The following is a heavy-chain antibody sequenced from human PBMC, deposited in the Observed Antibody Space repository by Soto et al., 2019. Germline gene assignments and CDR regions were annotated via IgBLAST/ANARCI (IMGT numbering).Heavy chain of an antibody. D-gene: IGHD1-1*01. CDR2: IDPSDSYT. V-gene: IGHV5-10-1*01. CDR1: GYTFTSYW. CDR3: ARHGVADNHVYYYGLDF. J-gene: IGHJ6*02. Sequence: GESLKISCKVSGYTFTSYWIGWVRQMPGKGLEWMGRIDPSDSYTNYSPSFQGHVTISADKSISTAYLQWSSLKASDTAMYYCARHGVADNHVYYYGLDFSGQGTTVTVSS.